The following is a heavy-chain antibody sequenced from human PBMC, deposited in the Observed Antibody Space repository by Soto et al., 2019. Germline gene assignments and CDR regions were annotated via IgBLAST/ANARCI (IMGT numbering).Heavy chain of an antibody. CDR1: GFTFSDYW. D-gene: IGHD2-15*01. J-gene: IGHJ3*01. V-gene: IGHV3-74*01. Sequence: EVQLVESGGGLVQPGESLRLSCAASGFTFSDYWIHWVRQAPGKGLVWVSRIKFDGSSANYADSVKGRFTISRDNAKDTVYLQMNSLGAEDTAVYYCARGVGGHYGFDVWGQGTMVTVSS. CDR3: ARGVGGHYGFDV. CDR2: IKFDGSSA.